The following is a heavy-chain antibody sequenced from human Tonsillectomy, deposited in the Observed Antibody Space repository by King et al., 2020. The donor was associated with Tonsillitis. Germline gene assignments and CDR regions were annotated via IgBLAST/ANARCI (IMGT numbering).Heavy chain of an antibody. Sequence: DVQLVESGGGLGQPGGSLSLPWEPSGFTFNNFALSWPPKPPGKGLEGFPTFVGGEAYSYYADPVKGRFTNARDNSKNTMYMQMNSLRAEDTAIYYCAKNSGSSYGYFEYWGRGTLVTVSS. J-gene: IGHJ4*02. CDR3: AKNSGSSYGYFEY. D-gene: IGHD5-18*01. CDR1: GFTFNNFA. CDR2: FVGGEAYS. V-gene: IGHV3-23*04.